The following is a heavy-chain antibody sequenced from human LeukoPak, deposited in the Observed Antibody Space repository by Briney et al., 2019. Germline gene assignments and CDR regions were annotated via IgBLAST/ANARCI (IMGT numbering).Heavy chain of an antibody. D-gene: IGHD3-10*01. CDR1: GFIVTDAW. CDR2: IYSGGST. J-gene: IGHJ4*02. Sequence: PGGSLRLSCAPSGFIVTDAWMSWVRQAPGKGLEWVSVIYSGGSTYYADSVKGRFTISRDNSKNTLYLQMNSLRAEDTAVYYCARAGYYGSGSYWGQGTLVTVSS. CDR3: ARAGYYGSGSY. V-gene: IGHV3-66*01.